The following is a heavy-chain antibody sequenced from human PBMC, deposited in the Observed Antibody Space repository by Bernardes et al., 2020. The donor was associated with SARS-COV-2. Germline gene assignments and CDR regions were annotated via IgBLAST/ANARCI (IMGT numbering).Heavy chain of an antibody. CDR3: ASGIVVVVAAEYYFDY. J-gene: IGHJ4*02. V-gene: IGHV4-39*01. D-gene: IGHD2-15*01. CDR2: IYYSGST. Sequence: SETLSLTCTVSGGSISSSSYYWGWIRQPPGKGLEWIGSIYYSGSTYYNPSLKSRVTISVDTSKNQFSLKLSSVTAADTAVYYCASGIVVVVAAEYYFDYWGQGTLVTVSS. CDR1: GGSISSSSYY.